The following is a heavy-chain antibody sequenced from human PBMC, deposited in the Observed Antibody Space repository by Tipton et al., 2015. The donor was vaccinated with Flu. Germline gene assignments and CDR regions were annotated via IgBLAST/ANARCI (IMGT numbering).Heavy chain of an antibody. V-gene: IGHV5-51*03. CDR2: IWPDDSRT. Sequence: QLMQSGAEVKEPGESLKISCRASGYSISTDWIAWVRQKPGTGLEWMGIIWPDDSRTTYSPSFQGQVIISGDKSISTSYLQWSTLKASVSGIYYCGRAHISYVIPAAVFFDLWGQGTLVTVSS. CDR3: GRAHISYVIPAAVFFDL. D-gene: IGHD2/OR15-2a*01. J-gene: IGHJ4*02. CDR1: GYSISTDW.